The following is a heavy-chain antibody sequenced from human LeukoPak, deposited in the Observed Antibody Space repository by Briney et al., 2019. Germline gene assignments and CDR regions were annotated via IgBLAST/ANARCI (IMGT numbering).Heavy chain of an antibody. CDR3: ARDPTSIFGVVIQAYFDY. V-gene: IGHV1-46*01. D-gene: IGHD3-3*01. CDR1: GYTFTSYY. J-gene: IGHJ4*02. CDR2: INPSGGST. Sequence: RGASVKVSCKASGYTFTSYYMHWVRQAPGQGLEWMGIINPSGGSTSYAQKFQGRVTMTRDTSISTAYMELSRLRSDDTAVYYCARDPTSIFGVVIQAYFDYWGQGTLVTVSS.